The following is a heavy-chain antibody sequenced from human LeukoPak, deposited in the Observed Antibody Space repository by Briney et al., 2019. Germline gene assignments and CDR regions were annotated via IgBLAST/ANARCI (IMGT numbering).Heavy chain of an antibody. J-gene: IGHJ4*02. CDR2: ISYDGSNK. Sequence: GSLRLSCAASGFTFSSYGMHWVRQAPGKGLEWVAVISYDGSNKYYADSVKGRFTISRDNSKNTLYLQMNSLRAEDTAVYYCAKDRFRYYYGSGSYGDYWGQGTLVTVSS. CDR3: AKDRFRYYYGSGSYGDY. CDR1: GFTFSSYG. D-gene: IGHD3-10*01. V-gene: IGHV3-30*18.